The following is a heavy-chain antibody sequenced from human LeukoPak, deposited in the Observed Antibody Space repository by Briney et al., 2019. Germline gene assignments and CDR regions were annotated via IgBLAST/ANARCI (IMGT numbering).Heavy chain of an antibody. CDR1: GFTFSSYS. CDR2: INHSGST. J-gene: IGHJ5*02. CDR3: ARDAAAGTVWFDP. D-gene: IGHD6-13*01. V-gene: IGHV4-34*01. Sequence: GSLRLSCAASGFTFSSYSMNWVRQPPGKGLEWIGEINHSGSTNYNPSLKSRVTISVDTSKNQFSLKLSSVTAADTAVYYCARDAAAGTVWFDPWGQGTLVTVSS.